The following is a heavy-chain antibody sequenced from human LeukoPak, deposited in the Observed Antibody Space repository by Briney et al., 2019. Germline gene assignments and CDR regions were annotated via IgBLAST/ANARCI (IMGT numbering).Heavy chain of an antibody. CDR3: ARDYYGSGSYYQLGY. J-gene: IGHJ4*02. CDR1: GGSFSSYY. Sequence: TPSETLSLTCTVSGGSFSSYYWTWIRQPPGKGLEWIGYIYYSGSTNYNPSLKSRVAISVDTSKTHFSLKLTSVTAADTAVYYCARDYYGSGSYYQLGYWGQGTLVTVSS. CDR2: IYYSGST. D-gene: IGHD3-10*01. V-gene: IGHV4-59*01.